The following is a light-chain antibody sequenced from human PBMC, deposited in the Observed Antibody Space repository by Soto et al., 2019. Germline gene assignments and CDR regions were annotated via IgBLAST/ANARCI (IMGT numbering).Light chain of an antibody. J-gene: IGLJ2*01. CDR1: SSDVGGYNY. Sequence: QSALTQPASVSGSPGQSITISCTGTSSDVGGYNYVSWYQQHPGKAPKLMIYDVSNRPSGVSNRFSGSKSGNTASLTISGLQAEDDADYYCSSYTSSSTQSEVVVGGGTKLTVL. V-gene: IGLV2-14*01. CDR2: DVS. CDR3: SSYTSSSTQSEVV.